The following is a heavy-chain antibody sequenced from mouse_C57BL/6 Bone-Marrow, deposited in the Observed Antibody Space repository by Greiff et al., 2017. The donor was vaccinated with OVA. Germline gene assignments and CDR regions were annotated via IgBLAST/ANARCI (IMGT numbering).Heavy chain of an antibody. V-gene: IGHV14-4*01. CDR3: TTDGSSYDYAMDY. Sequence: EVHLVESGAELVRPGASVKLSCTASGFNIKDDYMHWVKQRPEQGLEWIGWIDPENGDTEYASKFQGKATITADTSSNTAYLQLSSLTSEDTAVYYCTTDGSSYDYAMDYWGQGTSVTVSS. D-gene: IGHD1-1*01. J-gene: IGHJ4*01. CDR2: IDPENGDT. CDR1: GFNIKDDY.